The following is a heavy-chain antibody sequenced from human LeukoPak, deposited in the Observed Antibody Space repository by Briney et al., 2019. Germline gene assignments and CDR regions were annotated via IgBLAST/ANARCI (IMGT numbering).Heavy chain of an antibody. CDR2: IYHSGST. J-gene: IGHJ4*02. Sequence: PSETLSLTCAVSGYSISSGYYWGWIRQPPGKGLEWIGSIYHSGSTYYNPSLKSRVTISVDTSKNQFSLKLSSVTAADTAVYYCALLGYCSSTSCSPDYWGQGNPGHRLL. V-gene: IGHV4-38-2*01. CDR1: GYSISSGYY. D-gene: IGHD2-2*01. CDR3: ALLGYCSSTSCSPDY.